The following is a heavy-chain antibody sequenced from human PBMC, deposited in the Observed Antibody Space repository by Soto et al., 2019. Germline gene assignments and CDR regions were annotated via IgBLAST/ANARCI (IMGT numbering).Heavy chain of an antibody. Sequence: GGSLRLSCAASGFNFSLFGMHWVRQVPGKGLEWVAVKSFDGSKTHYADSVNGRFLISRDNFKEILYLQMDSLRPEDTAVYFCAKDYFYDSGGYYGPFVHWCQGTPVTVST. CDR3: AKDYFYDSGGYYGPFVH. CDR1: GFNFSLFG. D-gene: IGHD3-22*01. CDR2: KSFDGSKT. V-gene: IGHV3-30*18. J-gene: IGHJ4*02.